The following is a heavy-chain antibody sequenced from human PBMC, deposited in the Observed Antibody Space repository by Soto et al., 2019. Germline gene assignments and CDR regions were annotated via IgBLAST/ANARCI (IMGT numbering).Heavy chain of an antibody. D-gene: IGHD2-21*02. V-gene: IGHV1-18*04. J-gene: IGHJ4*02. Sequence: ASVKVSCKASGYTFTSYGISWVLQAPGQGLEWMGWISAYNGNTNYAQKLQGRVTMTTDTSTSTAYMELRSLRSDDTAVYYCARIAYCGGDCYSSLDYWGQGTLVTVSS. CDR3: ARIAYCGGDCYSSLDY. CDR1: GYTFTSYG. CDR2: ISAYNGNT.